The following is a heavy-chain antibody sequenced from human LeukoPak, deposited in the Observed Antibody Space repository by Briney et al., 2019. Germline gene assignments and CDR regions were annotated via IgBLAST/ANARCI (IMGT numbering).Heavy chain of an antibody. Sequence: SETLSLTCTVSGGSISSSSFSWGWIRQPPGKGLEWIANIYYTGSTYYSPSLQSRVTISVDTSKNLFYLKLSSVTAADTAVYYCGRQLVGATAYYFDYWGQGTLVTVSS. CDR2: IYYTGST. V-gene: IGHV4-39*01. CDR1: GGSISSSSFS. D-gene: IGHD1-26*01. CDR3: GRQLVGATAYYFDY. J-gene: IGHJ4*02.